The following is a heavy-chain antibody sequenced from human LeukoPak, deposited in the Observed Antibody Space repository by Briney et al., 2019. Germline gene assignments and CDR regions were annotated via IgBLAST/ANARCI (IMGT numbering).Heavy chain of an antibody. Sequence: SETLSLTCAVYGGSFSGYYWSWIRQPPGKGLEWIGYIYYSGSTYYNPSLKSRVTISVDTSKNQFSLKLSSVTAADTAVYYCARDAVAGTIFDYWGQGTLVTVSS. CDR2: IYYSGST. J-gene: IGHJ4*02. CDR1: GGSFSGYY. CDR3: ARDAVAGTIFDY. D-gene: IGHD6-19*01. V-gene: IGHV4-34*09.